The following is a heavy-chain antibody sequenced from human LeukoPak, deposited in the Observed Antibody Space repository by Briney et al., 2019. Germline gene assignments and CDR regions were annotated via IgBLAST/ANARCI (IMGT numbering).Heavy chain of an antibody. CDR1: GFSFSSYS. CDR2: ITSDGVKT. D-gene: IGHD6-6*01. Sequence: GGSLRLSCAASGFSFSSYSMHWVRQAPGKGLEYVSAITSDGVKTYYGNSVKGRFTISRDNSKNTLYLQLGSLRAEDMAVYYCASRQQFDYWYFDLWGRGTLVTVSS. V-gene: IGHV3-64*01. CDR3: ASRQQFDYWYFDL. J-gene: IGHJ2*01.